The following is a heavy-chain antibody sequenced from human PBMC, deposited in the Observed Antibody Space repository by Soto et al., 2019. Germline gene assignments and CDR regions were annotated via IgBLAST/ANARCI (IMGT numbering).Heavy chain of an antibody. CDR1: GFTFSSYA. V-gene: IGHV3-23*01. CDR3: AKTDSSGWYYYYGMDV. D-gene: IGHD6-19*01. J-gene: IGHJ6*02. Sequence: PGGSLRLSCAASGFTFSSYAMSCVRQAPGKGLEWVSSISGSGGSTYYADSVKGRFTISRDDSKNTLYLQMNSLRAEDTAVYYCAKTDSSGWYYYYGMDVWGQGTTVTVSS. CDR2: ISGSGGST.